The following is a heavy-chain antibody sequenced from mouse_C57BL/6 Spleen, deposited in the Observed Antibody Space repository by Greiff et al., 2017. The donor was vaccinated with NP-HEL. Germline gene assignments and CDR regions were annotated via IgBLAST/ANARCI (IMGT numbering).Heavy chain of an antibody. D-gene: IGHD6-5*01. J-gene: IGHJ4*01. CDR3: ARLPYDYYAMDY. CDR2: INPNNGGT. CDR1: GYTFTDYN. Sequence: VHVKQSGPELVKPGASVKMSCKASGYTFTDYNMHWVKQSHGKSLEWIGYINPNNGGTSYNQKFKGKATLTVNKSSSTAYMELRSLTSEDSAVYYCARLPYDYYAMDYWGQGTSVTVSS. V-gene: IGHV1-22*01.